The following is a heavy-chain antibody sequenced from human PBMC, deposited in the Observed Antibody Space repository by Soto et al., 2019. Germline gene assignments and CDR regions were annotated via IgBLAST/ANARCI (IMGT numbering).Heavy chain of an antibody. CDR3: ARKTGTGDYYFVMDV. J-gene: IGHJ6*02. V-gene: IGHV3-21*01. CDR1: GFSFSSYS. D-gene: IGHD1-1*01. Sequence: EVQLVESAGGLVKPGGSLRLSCAASGFSFSSYSMNWVRQAPGKGLEWVSSISSSSTYIHYADSVKGRFTISRDNAKNSLNLQMNSLRAEDTAVYYCARKTGTGDYYFVMDVWGQGTTVTVSS. CDR2: ISSSSTYI.